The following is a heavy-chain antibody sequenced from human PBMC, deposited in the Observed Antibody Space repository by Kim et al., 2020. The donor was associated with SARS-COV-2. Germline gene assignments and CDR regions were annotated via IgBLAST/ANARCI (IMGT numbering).Heavy chain of an antibody. CDR3: ARPGDFWSGYCD. CDR1: GFTFSSYS. CDR2: ISSSSSYI. Sequence: GGSLRLSCAASGFTFSSYSMNWVRQAPGKGLEWVSSISSSSSYIYYADSVKGRFTISRDNAKNSLYLQMNSLRAEDTAVYYCARPGDFWSGYCDWGQGTLVTVSS. V-gene: IGHV3-21*01. J-gene: IGHJ4*02. D-gene: IGHD3-3*01.